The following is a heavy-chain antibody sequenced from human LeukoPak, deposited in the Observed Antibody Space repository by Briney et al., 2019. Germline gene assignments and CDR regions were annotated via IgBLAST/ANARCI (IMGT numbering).Heavy chain of an antibody. J-gene: IGHJ4*02. CDR3: ARGGGPEDYGDYGSY. V-gene: IGHV3-64*01. Sequence: PGGSLRLSCAASGFTFSSYAMHWVRQAPGKGLEYVSAISSNGGSTYYANSVKGRFTISRDNSKNTLYLQMGSLRAEDMAVYYCARGGGPEDYGDYGSYWGQGTLVTVSS. D-gene: IGHD4-17*01. CDR2: ISSNGGST. CDR1: GFTFSSYA.